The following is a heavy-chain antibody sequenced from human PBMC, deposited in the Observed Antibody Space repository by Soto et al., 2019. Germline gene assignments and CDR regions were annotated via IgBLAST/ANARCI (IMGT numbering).Heavy chain of an antibody. Sequence: EVQLLESGGGLVQPGGALRLSCAASGFTFSSHAMSWVRQAPGKGLEWLSSISGGAEGAYYADSVKGRFTISRDNSKNALYLQMNRVRAEDTAGYYCARDLWWYLHWGQGTLVTVSS. J-gene: IGHJ4*02. D-gene: IGHD2-15*01. V-gene: IGHV3-23*01. CDR2: ISGGAEGA. CDR1: GFTFSSHA. CDR3: ARDLWWYLH.